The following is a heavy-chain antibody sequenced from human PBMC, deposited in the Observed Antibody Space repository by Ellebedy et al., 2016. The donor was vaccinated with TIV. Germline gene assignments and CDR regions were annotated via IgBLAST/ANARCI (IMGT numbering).Heavy chain of an antibody. D-gene: IGHD1-26*01. J-gene: IGHJ5*02. V-gene: IGHV3-74*03. CDR3: ARVGSCPACWFDP. Sequence: GGSLRLSCAASGFTFSSYWMHWVRQAPGKGLLWVSRISPDGSDTKYADSVKGRFTVSRDNAKNTLYLQMSSLRAEDTAVYYCARVGSCPACWFDPWGQGTLVTVSS. CDR1: GFTFSSYW. CDR2: ISPDGSDT.